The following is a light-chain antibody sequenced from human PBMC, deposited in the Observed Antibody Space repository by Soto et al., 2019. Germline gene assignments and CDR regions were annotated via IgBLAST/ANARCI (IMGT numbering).Light chain of an antibody. V-gene: IGKV3-20*01. Sequence: EIVLTQSPGTLSLSPGQRATLSFRASQSVSSPGFAWYQQKPGQAPRLLIYGASSRATGLPDRFSGSGSGTDFTLTISRLELEDFVVYYCQQCCSSPWTFGQGTKVEIK. J-gene: IGKJ1*01. CDR2: GAS. CDR1: QSVSSPG. CDR3: QQCCSSPWT.